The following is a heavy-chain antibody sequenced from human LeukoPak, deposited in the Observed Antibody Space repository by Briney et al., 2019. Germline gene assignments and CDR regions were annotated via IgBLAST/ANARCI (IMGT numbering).Heavy chain of an antibody. CDR2: IYYSGST. CDR3: ASAVDTAMVGYSRPGAFDI. V-gene: IGHV4-61*05. CDR1: GGSISSSSYS. J-gene: IGHJ3*02. Sequence: TPSETLSLTCTVSGGSISSSSYSWSWIRQPPGKGLEWIGYIYYSGSTNYNPSHKSRVTISVDTSKNQFSLKLSSVTAADTAVYYCASAVDTAMVGYSRPGAFDIWGQGTMVTVSS. D-gene: IGHD5-18*01.